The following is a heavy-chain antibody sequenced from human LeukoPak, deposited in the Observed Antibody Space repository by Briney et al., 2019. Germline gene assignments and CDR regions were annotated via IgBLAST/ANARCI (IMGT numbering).Heavy chain of an antibody. Sequence: SGGSLRLSCAASGFTFGDYAMHWVRQVPGKGLEWVSGITWDSGSIGYADSVRGRITISRDNAKNSLYLQMHSLRAEDTALYYCAKDKFRLRTYGDLFFFDSWGQGTLVTVSS. CDR2: ITWDSGSI. CDR1: GFTFGDYA. CDR3: AKDKFRLRTYGDLFFFDS. D-gene: IGHD4-17*01. V-gene: IGHV3-9*01. J-gene: IGHJ4*02.